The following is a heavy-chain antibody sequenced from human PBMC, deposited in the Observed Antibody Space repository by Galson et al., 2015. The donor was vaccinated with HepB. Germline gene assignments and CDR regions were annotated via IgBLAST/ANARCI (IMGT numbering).Heavy chain of an antibody. CDR3: ARVAFSSWYRYFDY. CDR1: GFTVSSNY. Sequence: SLRPSCAASGFTVSSNYMSWVRQAPGKGLEWVSVIYSGGSTYYADSVKGRFTISRDNSKNTLYLQMNSLRAGDTAVYYWARVAFSSWYRYFDYWGQGTLVTVSS. D-gene: IGHD6-13*01. J-gene: IGHJ4*02. CDR2: IYSGGST. V-gene: IGHV3-66*02.